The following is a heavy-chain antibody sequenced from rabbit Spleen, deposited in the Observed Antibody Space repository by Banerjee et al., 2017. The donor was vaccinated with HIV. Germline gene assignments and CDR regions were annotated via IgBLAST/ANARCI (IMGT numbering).Heavy chain of an antibody. CDR2: IYAGSSDST. Sequence: QSLEESGGDLVKPGASLTLTCIASGVSFSGDSYMCWVRQAPGKGLEWIACIYAGSSDSTYYANWAKGRFTISKTSSTTVTLQMTSLTAADTATYFCARETSSGWGVVSYYFNLWGPGTLVTVS. CDR3: ARETSSGWGVVSYYFNL. J-gene: IGHJ4*01. D-gene: IGHD4-1*01. V-gene: IGHV1S40*01. CDR1: GVSFSGDSY.